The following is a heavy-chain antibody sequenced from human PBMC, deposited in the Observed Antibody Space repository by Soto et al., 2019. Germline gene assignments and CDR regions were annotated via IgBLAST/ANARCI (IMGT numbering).Heavy chain of an antibody. V-gene: IGHV4-31*03. D-gene: IGHD3-22*01. CDR2: VYHSGST. CDR3: ARMGGYYQAIDS. CDR1: GDSITSGGYY. Sequence: SETLSLTCNVSGDSITSGGYYRSWIRQQPGKGLEWIGYVYHSGSTYYNPSLKSRVTISVDTSQNQFSLNLSSVTAADTAVYYCARMGGYYQAIDSWGQGTLVTVSS. J-gene: IGHJ4*02.